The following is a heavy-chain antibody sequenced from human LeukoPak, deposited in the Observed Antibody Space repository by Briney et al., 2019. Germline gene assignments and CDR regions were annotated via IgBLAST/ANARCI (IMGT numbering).Heavy chain of an antibody. CDR1: GYTFTGYY. J-gene: IGHJ5*02. Sequence: ALVKVSCKASGYTFTGYYMHWVRQAPGQGLEWMGWINPNSGDTNYAQKFQGRVTMTRDTPISTAYMELSRLTSDDTAMYYCARDRTSGYNWFDPWGQGTLVTVSS. V-gene: IGHV1-2*02. CDR2: INPNSGDT. CDR3: ARDRTSGYNWFDP. D-gene: IGHD3-22*01.